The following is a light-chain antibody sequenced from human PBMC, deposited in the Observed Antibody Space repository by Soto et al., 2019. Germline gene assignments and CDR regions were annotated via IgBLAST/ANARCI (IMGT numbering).Light chain of an antibody. CDR2: EVI. V-gene: IGLV2-14*01. Sequence: QCALTQPASVYGPPGQSITISCTRSNSDIGRHDYVSWYQHHPGKVPKVIIYEVIHRPSGVSNRFSGSKSGNTASLTISGLQATDEADYYCSSYSSGSTLLLFGGGTKLTVL. J-gene: IGLJ2*01. CDR3: SSYSSGSTLLL. CDR1: NSDIGRHDY.